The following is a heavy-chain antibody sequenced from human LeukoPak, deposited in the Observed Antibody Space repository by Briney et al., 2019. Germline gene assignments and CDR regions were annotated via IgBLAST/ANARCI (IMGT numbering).Heavy chain of an antibody. CDR2: SNHSGST. CDR3: ARGRGQLWLLPYRTTHPYFDY. V-gene: IGHV4-34*01. D-gene: IGHD5-18*01. CDR1: GGSFSGYY. J-gene: IGHJ4*02. Sequence: SETLSLTCAVYGGSFSGYYWSWIRQPPGKGLEWIGESNHSGSTNYNPSLKSRVTISVDTSKNQFSLKLSSVTAADTAVYYCARGRGQLWLLPYRTTHPYFDYWGQGTLVTVSS.